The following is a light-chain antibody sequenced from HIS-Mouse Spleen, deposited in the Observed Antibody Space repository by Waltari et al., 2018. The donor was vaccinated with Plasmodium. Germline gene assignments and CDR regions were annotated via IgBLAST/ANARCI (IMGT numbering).Light chain of an antibody. CDR2: EAS. CDR1: ALPKKY. CDR3: DSTDSSGNHRV. V-gene: IGLV3-10*01. J-gene: IGLJ3*02. Sequence: SYELTQPPSVSVSPGQTARITCSGDALPKKYAYWYQQKSGQAPVLVVYEASKRPSGIPERVAGSSSGTMATLTISGAQVEDEADYYCDSTDSSGNHRVFGGGTKLTVL.